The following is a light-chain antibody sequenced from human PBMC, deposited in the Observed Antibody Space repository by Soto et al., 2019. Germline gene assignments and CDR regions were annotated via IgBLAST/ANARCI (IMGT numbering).Light chain of an antibody. J-gene: IGLJ1*01. Sequence: QPALTQPPSLSGSPGQSVTISCTGTSSDVGSYNRVSWYQQPPGTAPKPMIYEVSNRPSGVPDRFSGSKSGNTASLTISGLQAEDEADYYCSSYTSSSTYVFGTGTKVTVL. V-gene: IGLV2-18*02. CDR2: EVS. CDR3: SSYTSSSTYV. CDR1: SSDVGSYNR.